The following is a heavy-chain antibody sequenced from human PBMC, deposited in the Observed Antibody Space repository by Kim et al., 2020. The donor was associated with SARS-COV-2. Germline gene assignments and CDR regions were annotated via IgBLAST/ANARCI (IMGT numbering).Heavy chain of an antibody. J-gene: IGHJ4*02. Sequence: ASVKVSCKASGYTFTSYAMHWVRQAPGQRLEWMGWINAGNGNTKYSQKFQGRVTITRDTSASTAYMELSSLRSEDTAVYYCARGRPGYSSSSGFDYCGQGTLVTVSS. CDR3: ARGRPGYSSSSGFDY. V-gene: IGHV1-3*01. CDR1: GYTFTSYA. D-gene: IGHD6-13*01. CDR2: INAGNGNT.